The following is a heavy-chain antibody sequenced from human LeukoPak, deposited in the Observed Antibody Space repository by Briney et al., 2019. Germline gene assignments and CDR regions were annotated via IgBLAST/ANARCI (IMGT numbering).Heavy chain of an antibody. CDR3: ASLYCSSTSCYSEYYGMDV. J-gene: IGHJ6*02. V-gene: IGHV4-34*01. D-gene: IGHD2-2*01. CDR2: INHSGST. Sequence: SETLSLTCAVYGGSFSGYYWRWIRQPPGKGLERIGEINHSGSTNYNPSLKSRVTISVDTSKNQFSLKLSSVTAADTAVYYCASLYCSSTSCYSEYYGMDVWGQGTTVTVSS. CDR1: GGSFSGYY.